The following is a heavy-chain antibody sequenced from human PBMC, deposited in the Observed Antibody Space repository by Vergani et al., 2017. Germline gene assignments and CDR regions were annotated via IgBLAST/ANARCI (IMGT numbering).Heavy chain of an antibody. D-gene: IGHD2-21*01. J-gene: IGHJ4*02. Sequence: QVQLQESGPGLVKPSQTLSLICTVSGGSISSNNNYWSWIRQPAGKGLEWIGRIHTSGSTNYNPSLKSRVTMSEDTSKNQFSLNLTSVTAADTAVYYCARHISVVRPSSMTAFDYWGQGTLVTVSS. V-gene: IGHV4-61*02. CDR3: ARHISVVRPSSMTAFDY. CDR1: GGSISSNNNY. CDR2: IHTSGST.